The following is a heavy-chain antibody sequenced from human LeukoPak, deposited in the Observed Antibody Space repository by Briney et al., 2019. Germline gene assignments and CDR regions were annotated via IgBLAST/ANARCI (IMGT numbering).Heavy chain of an antibody. J-gene: IGHJ6*02. V-gene: IGHV1-69*01. CDR1: GGTFSSYA. D-gene: IGHD1-1*01. CDR3: ASQVQLERRDYYYYAMDV. CDR2: IIPIFGTA. Sequence: ASVKVSCKASGGTFSSYAISWVRQAPGQGLEWMGGIIPIFGTANYAQKFQGRVTITADESTSTAYMELSSLRSEDTAVYYCASQVQLERRDYYYYAMDVWGQGTTVTVSS.